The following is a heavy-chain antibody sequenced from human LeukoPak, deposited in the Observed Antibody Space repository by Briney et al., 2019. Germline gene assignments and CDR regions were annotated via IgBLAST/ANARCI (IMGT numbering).Heavy chain of an antibody. CDR2: IRSKAYGGTT. CDR3: TRDWAVVVPAAIGLDY. Sequence: GGSLRLSCTASGFTFGDYAMSWVRLAPGKGLEWVGFIRSKAYGGTTEYAASVKGRFTISRDDSKSIAYLQMNSLKTEDTAVYYCTRDWAVVVPAAIGLDYWGQGTLVTVSS. D-gene: IGHD2-2*02. V-gene: IGHV3-49*04. CDR1: GFTFGDYA. J-gene: IGHJ4*02.